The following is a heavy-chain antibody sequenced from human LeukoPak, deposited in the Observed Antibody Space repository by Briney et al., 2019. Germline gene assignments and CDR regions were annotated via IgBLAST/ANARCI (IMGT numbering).Heavy chain of an antibody. CDR2: LTIDLSII. J-gene: IGHJ4*02. CDR3: VRDKDWAFDY. Sequence: PVQSLDSASVLTIDLSIIDYADSGKGRFTISRDKAKNSLYLQMNSLRAEDTAVYYCVRDKDWAFDYWGQGTLIAVSS. V-gene: IGHV3-48*01. D-gene: IGHD3-9*01.